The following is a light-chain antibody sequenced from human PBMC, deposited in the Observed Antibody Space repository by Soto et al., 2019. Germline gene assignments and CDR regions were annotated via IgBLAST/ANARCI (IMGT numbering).Light chain of an antibody. CDR1: QSVTSSY. CDR3: QQYGTSPLT. V-gene: IGKV3-20*01. J-gene: IGKJ3*01. CDR2: GAS. Sequence: EIVLTQSPGTLSLSPGERATLSCRASQSVTSSYLAWYRQKPGQAPRLLIYGASSRATGIPDRVSGSRSGKDFTLTISRLEPEDFAVYYCQQYGTSPLTFGPGTKVDIK.